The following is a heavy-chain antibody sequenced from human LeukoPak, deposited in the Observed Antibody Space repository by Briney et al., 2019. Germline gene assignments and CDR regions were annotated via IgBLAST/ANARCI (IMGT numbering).Heavy chain of an antibody. CDR1: RFTFKDYA. CDR3: VTSYSSSSGPFDS. CDR2: ISGSGTGT. J-gene: IGHJ4*02. Sequence: PGGSLRLSCAASRFTFKDYAMNWVRQAPGKGLEWVSTISGSGTGTYYADSVKGRFTISRDNSRNTLHLQMDSLRADDTAVYYCVTSYSSSSGPFDSWGQGTLVTVSS. V-gene: IGHV3-23*01. D-gene: IGHD6-6*01.